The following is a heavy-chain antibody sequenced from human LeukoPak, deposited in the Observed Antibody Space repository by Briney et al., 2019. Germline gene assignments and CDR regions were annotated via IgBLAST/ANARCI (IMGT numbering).Heavy chain of an antibody. V-gene: IGHV1-69*04. J-gene: IGHJ5*02. Sequence: ASVKVSCKASGGTFSSYAISWVRQAPGQGLEWMGRIIPILGIANYAQKFQGRVTITADKSTSTAYMELSSLRSEDTAVYYCARDQRLRYFDWSEVGMNWFDPWGQGTLVTVSS. CDR2: IIPILGIA. D-gene: IGHD3-9*01. CDR3: ARDQRLRYFDWSEVGMNWFDP. CDR1: GGTFSSYA.